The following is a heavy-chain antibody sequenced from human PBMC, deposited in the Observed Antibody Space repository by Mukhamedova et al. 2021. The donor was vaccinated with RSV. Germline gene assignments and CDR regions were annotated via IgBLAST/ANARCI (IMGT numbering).Heavy chain of an antibody. Sequence: GLEWVANIKQDGSDKYYMDSVKGRFTISRDNAKNSLYLQMNSLRAEDTAVYYCARDYGDYVGRDAFDIRGQGTMVTVSS. CDR3: ARDYGDYVGRDAFDI. J-gene: IGHJ3*02. CDR2: IKQDGSDK. D-gene: IGHD4-17*01. V-gene: IGHV3-7*03.